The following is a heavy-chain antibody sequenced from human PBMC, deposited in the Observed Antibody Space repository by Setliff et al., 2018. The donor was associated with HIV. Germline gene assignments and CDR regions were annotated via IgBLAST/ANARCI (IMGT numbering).Heavy chain of an antibody. V-gene: IGHV1-46*01. CDR2: VNPSDGST. CDR1: GYTFTNYF. Sequence: GASVKVSCKASGYTFTNYFIHWVRQAPGQGLEWMEIVNPSDGSTSNSQKFQGRVTMTSDTSTSTVYMEVNSLRAEETAVYFCARTSSALTTRGEYYFDYWGQGTLVTVSS. J-gene: IGHJ4*02. D-gene: IGHD4-4*01. CDR3: ARTSSALTTRGEYYFDY.